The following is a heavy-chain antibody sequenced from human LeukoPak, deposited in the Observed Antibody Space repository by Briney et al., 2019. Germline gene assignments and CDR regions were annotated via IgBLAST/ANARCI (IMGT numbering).Heavy chain of an antibody. CDR2: MSSDSNHI. CDR3: VRSRVRGDPFDP. D-gene: IGHD3-10*01. V-gene: IGHV3-9*01. CDR1: GFSFEDYG. J-gene: IGHJ5*02. Sequence: QPGGSLRLSCAASGFSFEDYGMHWVRHVPGKGLEWVSGMSSDSNHIDYADSVKGRFTISRDNANNYLYLQMNSLRPEDTGLYYCVRSRVRGDPFDPWGQGTLVTVSS.